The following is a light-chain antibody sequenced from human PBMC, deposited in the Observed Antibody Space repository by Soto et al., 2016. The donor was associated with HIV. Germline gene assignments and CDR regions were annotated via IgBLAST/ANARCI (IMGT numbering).Light chain of an antibody. CDR1: QNINNY. CDR3: QHSYITPYT. V-gene: IGKV1-39*01. Sequence: DIQMTQSPSSLSASLGDRVTITCRASQNINNYLNWYQQKPGKAPKLLIYAASSLQSGVPSTLSGSGTGTEFTLTITSLHPEDFATYYCQHSYITPYTFGQGTKLQIK. J-gene: IGKJ2*01. CDR2: AAS.